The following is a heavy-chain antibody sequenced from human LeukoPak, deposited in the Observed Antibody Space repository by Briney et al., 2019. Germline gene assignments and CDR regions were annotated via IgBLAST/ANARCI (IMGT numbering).Heavy chain of an antibody. D-gene: IGHD3-16*02. V-gene: IGHV4-34*01. CDR2: INHSGST. Sequence: SETLSLTCAVYGGSFSGYYWSWIRQPPGKGLEWIGEINHSGSTNYNPSLKGRVTISVDTCKNQFSLKLSSVTAADTAVYYCARNVRLGSGELSFAPFKHWFDPWGQGTLVTVSS. J-gene: IGHJ5*02. CDR1: GGSFSGYY. CDR3: ARNVRLGSGELSFAPFKHWFDP.